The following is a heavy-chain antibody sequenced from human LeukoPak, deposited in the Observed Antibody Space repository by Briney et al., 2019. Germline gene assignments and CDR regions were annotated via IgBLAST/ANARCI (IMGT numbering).Heavy chain of an antibody. V-gene: IGHV4-31*03. D-gene: IGHD5-18*01. CDR3: ARAAMVSGHYYGMDV. CDR2: IYYSGST. J-gene: IGHJ6*02. CDR1: GGSISSGGYY. Sequence: PSQTLSLTCTVSGGSISSGGYYWSWIRQHPGKGLEWIGYIYYSGSTYYNPSLKSRVTISVDTSKNQFSLKLSSVTAADTAVYYCARAAMVSGHYYGMDVWGQGTMVTVSS.